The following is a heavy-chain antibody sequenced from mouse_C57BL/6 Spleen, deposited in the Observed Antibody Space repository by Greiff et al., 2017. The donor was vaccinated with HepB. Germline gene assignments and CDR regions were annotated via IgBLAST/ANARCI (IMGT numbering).Heavy chain of an antibody. CDR1: GYTFTSYW. D-gene: IGHD2-5*01. J-gene: IGHJ4*01. CDR2: IDPSDSYT. V-gene: IGHV1-69*01. CDR3: ARSYSNYAMDY. Sequence: VQLQQPGAELVMPGASVKLSCKASGYTFTSYWMHWVKQRPGQGLEWIGEIDPSDSYTNYNQKFKGKSTLTVDKSSSTAYRQRSSLTSEDSAVYYCARSYSNYAMDYWGQGTSVTVSS.